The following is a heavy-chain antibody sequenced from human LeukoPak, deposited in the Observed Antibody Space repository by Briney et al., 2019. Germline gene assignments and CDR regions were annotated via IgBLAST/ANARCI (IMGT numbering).Heavy chain of an antibody. V-gene: IGHV3-20*04. CDR3: ARDPHYSNVLGIDY. CDR1: GFTFDDYG. Sequence: GGSLRLSCAASGFTFDDYGMSWVRQPPGKGLEWVSAINWNGDSTGYRESVKGRFTISRDNAKNALFLQMNSLRAEDTAVYYCARDPHYSNVLGIDYWGQGTLVTVSS. D-gene: IGHD4-11*01. CDR2: INWNGDST. J-gene: IGHJ4*02.